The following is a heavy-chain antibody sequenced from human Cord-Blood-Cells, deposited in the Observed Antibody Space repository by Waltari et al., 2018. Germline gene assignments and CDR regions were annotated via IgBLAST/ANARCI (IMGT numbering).Heavy chain of an antibody. D-gene: IGHD6-6*01. J-gene: IGHJ4*02. Sequence: QLQLQESGPGLVKPSETLSLTCTVSGGSISSSSYYWGWIRKPPGKGLEWIGSIYFSGSTYYNPSLKSRVTISVDTSKNQFSLKLSSVTAADTAVYYCARKLNSSSSLYYFDYWGQGTLVTVSS. CDR3: ARKLNSSSSLYYFDY. V-gene: IGHV4-39*01. CDR2: IYFSGST. CDR1: GGSISSSSYY.